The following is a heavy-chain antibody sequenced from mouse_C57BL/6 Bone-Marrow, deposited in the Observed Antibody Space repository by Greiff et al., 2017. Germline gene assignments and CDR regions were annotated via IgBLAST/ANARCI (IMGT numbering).Heavy chain of an antibody. CDR3: ARGTASTVVEGGYFNV. Sequence: QVQLKQSGPELVKPGASVKISCKASGYSFTSYYIHWVKQRPGQGLEWIGWFYPGSGNTKYNEKFKGKATLTADTSSSTAYMQLSSLTSEDSAVYYCARGTASTVVEGGYFNVWGTGTTVTVSS. CDR1: GYSFTSYY. V-gene: IGHV1-66*01. CDR2: FYPGSGNT. D-gene: IGHD1-1*01. J-gene: IGHJ1*03.